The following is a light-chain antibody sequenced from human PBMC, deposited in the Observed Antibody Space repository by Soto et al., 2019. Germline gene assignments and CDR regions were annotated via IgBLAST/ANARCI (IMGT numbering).Light chain of an antibody. Sequence: EIVLTQSPATLSLSPGERATLSCRASQTVKSYLAWYQQKPGQPPRLLIYDASTRATGIPARFSGSGSGTDFTLTISSLEPEDFAVYYCQQRINWPPLTFGGGTKVEIK. CDR3: QQRINWPPLT. J-gene: IGKJ4*01. CDR1: QTVKSY. V-gene: IGKV3-11*01. CDR2: DAS.